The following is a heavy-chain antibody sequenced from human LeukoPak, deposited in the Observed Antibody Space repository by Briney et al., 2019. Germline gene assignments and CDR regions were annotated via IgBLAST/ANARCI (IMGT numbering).Heavy chain of an antibody. J-gene: IGHJ4*02. Sequence: GGSLRLSCAASGFTFSSYGMHWVRQAPGKGLEWVAFIRYDGSNKYYADSVKGRFTISRDNSENTLYLQMNSLRAEDTAVYYCAKDEGRKSQRVYYFDYWGQGTLVTVSS. CDR2: IRYDGSNK. V-gene: IGHV3-30*02. CDR3: AKDEGRKSQRVYYFDY. CDR1: GFTFSSYG. D-gene: IGHD1-14*01.